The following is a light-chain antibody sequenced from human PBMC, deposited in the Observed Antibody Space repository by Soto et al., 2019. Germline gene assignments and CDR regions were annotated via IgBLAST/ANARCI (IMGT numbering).Light chain of an antibody. Sequence: DIVLTQSPDSLAVSLDERATINCKTSQSILSSSNNQNYLAWYQQKPGQPPKLLIYWASTRESGVPDRFSGSGSGTDFTLTISSLQAEDVAVYYCHQYFSTPITFGQGTRLEMK. V-gene: IGKV4-1*01. CDR3: HQYFSTPIT. J-gene: IGKJ5*01. CDR2: WAS. CDR1: QSILSSSNNQNY.